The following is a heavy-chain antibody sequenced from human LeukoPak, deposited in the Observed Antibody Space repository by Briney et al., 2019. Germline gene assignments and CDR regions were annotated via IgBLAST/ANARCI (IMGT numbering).Heavy chain of an antibody. Sequence: GGSLRLSCEVSGFSVSRNYMTWVRQAPGKGLEWLSVIYSGGDTYYADSVKGRFTISRDNAKNSLYLQMNSLRAEDTAVYYCATYTNWVAGDVWGQGTSVSVSS. CDR3: ATYTNWVAGDV. V-gene: IGHV3-66*01. J-gene: IGHJ6*02. CDR2: IYSGGDT. CDR1: GFSVSRNY. D-gene: IGHD1-1*01.